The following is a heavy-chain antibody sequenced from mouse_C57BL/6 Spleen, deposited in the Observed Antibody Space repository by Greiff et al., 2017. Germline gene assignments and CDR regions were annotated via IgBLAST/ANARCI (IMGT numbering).Heavy chain of an antibody. D-gene: IGHD2-4*01. V-gene: IGHV5-12*01. CDR1: GFTFSDYY. CDR3: ARQDDYDLDY. CDR2: ISNGGGST. J-gene: IGHJ2*01. Sequence: EVQLVESGGGLVQPGGSLKLSCAASGFTFSDYYMYWVRQTPEKRLEWVAYISNGGGSTYYPDTVKGRFTISRDNAKNTLYLQMSRLKSEDTAMYYCARQDDYDLDYWGQGTTLTVSS.